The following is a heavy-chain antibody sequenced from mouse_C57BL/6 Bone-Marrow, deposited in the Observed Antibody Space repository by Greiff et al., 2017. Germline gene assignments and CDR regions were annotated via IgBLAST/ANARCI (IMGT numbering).Heavy chain of an antibody. Sequence: EVQLQESGAELVKPGASVKLSCTASGFNIKDDYIHWVKQRTEQGLEWIGRIDPEDGETKYAPKFQDKATITADTSSNTAYLQLSSLTSEDTAVYYCTGSLIYYGTNYWGQGTTLTVSS. CDR3: TGSLIYYGTNY. V-gene: IGHV14-2*01. J-gene: IGHJ2*01. D-gene: IGHD1-1*01. CDR2: IDPEDGET. CDR1: GFNIKDDY.